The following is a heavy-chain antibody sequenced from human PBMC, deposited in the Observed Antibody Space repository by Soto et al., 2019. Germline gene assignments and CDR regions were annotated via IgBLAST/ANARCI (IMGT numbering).Heavy chain of an antibody. Sequence: GGSLRLSCAASGFIFSNFGMHWVRQAPGKGLEWVAVIWYDGSNEYYADSVKGRFTISKDNSKNTLYLQMNSLRAEDTAVYYCARDDIPGIAVATYGLDVWGQGTTVTVSS. CDR1: GFIFSNFG. J-gene: IGHJ6*02. CDR3: ARDDIPGIAVATYGLDV. V-gene: IGHV3-33*01. CDR2: IWYDGSNE. D-gene: IGHD6-19*01.